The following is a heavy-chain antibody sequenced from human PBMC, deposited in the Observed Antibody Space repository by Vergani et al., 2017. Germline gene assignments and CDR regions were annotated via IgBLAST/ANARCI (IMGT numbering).Heavy chain of an antibody. CDR3: ARFASSWYEYYYYMDV. CDR1: GGTFSTYA. V-gene: IGHV1-69*01. Sequence: QVQLVQSGAEVKKPGSSVKVSCKASGGTFSTYAIRWVRQAPGQGLELMGGIIPIFGTANYAQRFKVRVTITADESTSTAYMELSSLRSDDTAVYYCARFASSWYEYYYYMDVWGKGTTVTVSS. J-gene: IGHJ6*03. D-gene: IGHD6-13*01. CDR2: IIPIFGTA.